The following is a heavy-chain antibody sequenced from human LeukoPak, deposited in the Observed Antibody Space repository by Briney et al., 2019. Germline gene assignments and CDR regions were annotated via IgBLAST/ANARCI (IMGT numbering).Heavy chain of an antibody. D-gene: IGHD5-12*01. Sequence: ASVKVSCKASGGTFSSYAISWVRQAPGQGLEWMGGIIPIFGTANYAQKFQGRVTITTDESTSTAYMELSSPRSEDTAVYYCARERYSGYTHQYYFDYWGQGTLVTVSS. V-gene: IGHV1-69*05. CDR2: IIPIFGTA. J-gene: IGHJ4*02. CDR3: ARERYSGYTHQYYFDY. CDR1: GGTFSSYA.